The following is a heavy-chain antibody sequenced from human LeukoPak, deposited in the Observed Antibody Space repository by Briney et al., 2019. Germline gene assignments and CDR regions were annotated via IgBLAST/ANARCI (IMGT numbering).Heavy chain of an antibody. J-gene: IGHJ4*02. CDR3: AGCGLGEAMVDY. D-gene: IGHD5-18*01. CDR1: EFTFSSYA. Sequence: GGSLRLSCAASEFTFSSYAMSWVRQAPGKGLEWVSSITTSSSYIYYADSVKGRFTISRDNAKNSLYLQMNSLRAEDTAVYYCAGCGLGEAMVDYWGQGTLVTVSS. CDR2: ITTSSSYI. V-gene: IGHV3-21*01.